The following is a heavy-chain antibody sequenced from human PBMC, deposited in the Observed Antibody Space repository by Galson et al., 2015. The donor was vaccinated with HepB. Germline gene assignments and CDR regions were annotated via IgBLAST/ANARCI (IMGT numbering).Heavy chain of an antibody. D-gene: IGHD3-10*02. CDR1: GFTVSSNY. J-gene: IGHJ6*02. Sequence: SLRLSCAASGFTVSSNYMTWVRQAPGKGLEWVSLIYSGGNTYYADSVKGRFTISRRNSKNTLFLQMNSLRTEDTAVYYCARFTMFYYGMDVWGQGTTVTVSS. V-gene: IGHV3-53*04. CDR3: ARFTMFYYGMDV. CDR2: IYSGGNT.